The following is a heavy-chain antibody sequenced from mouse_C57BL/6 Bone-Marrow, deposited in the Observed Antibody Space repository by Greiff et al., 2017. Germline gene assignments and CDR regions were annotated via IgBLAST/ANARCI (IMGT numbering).Heavy chain of an antibody. V-gene: IGHV1-72*01. CDR2: IDPNSCGT. CDR3: ARDFATPYYYAMDY. CDR1: GYTFTSYW. J-gene: IGHJ4*01. Sequence: VQLQQPGAELVKPGASVKLSCKASGYTFTSYWMHWVKQRPGRGLEWIGRIDPNSCGTKYNEKFKSKATLTVDKPSSTAYMQLSSLTSEDSAVYYCARDFATPYYYAMDYWGQGTSVTVSS.